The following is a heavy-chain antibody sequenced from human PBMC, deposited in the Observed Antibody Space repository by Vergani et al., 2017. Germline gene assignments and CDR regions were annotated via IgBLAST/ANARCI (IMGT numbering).Heavy chain of an antibody. J-gene: IGHJ6*02. D-gene: IGHD1/OR15-1a*01. CDR2: FDPEDGET. CDR3: ATDWAAPYNGNTPKKTYYYGMDV. Sequence: QVQLVQSGAEVKKPGASVKVSCKVSGYTLTELSMHWVRQAPGKGLEWMGGFDPEDGETIYAQKFQGRVTMTEDTSTDTAYMELSSLRSEDTAVYYCATDWAAPYNGNTPKKTYYYGMDVWGQGTTVTVSS. CDR1: GYTLTELS. V-gene: IGHV1-24*01.